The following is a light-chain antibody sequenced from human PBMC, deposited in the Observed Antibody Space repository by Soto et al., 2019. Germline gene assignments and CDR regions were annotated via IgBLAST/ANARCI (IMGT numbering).Light chain of an antibody. CDR2: GAS. CDR3: QHYNSYSEA. V-gene: IGKV3-15*01. CDR1: QSVSSD. J-gene: IGKJ1*01. Sequence: EIVMTQSPATLSVSPGVRATLSCRASQSVSSDLAWYQQRPGQAPRLLIYGASTRATGIPARFSGSGSGTEFTLTISSLQSDDFATYYCQHYNSYSEAFGQGTKVELK.